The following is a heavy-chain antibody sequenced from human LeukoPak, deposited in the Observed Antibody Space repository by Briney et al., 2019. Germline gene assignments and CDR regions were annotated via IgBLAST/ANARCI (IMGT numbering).Heavy chain of an antibody. CDR3: ARSRTSLPFAT. J-gene: IGHJ3*01. D-gene: IGHD2-15*01. Sequence: AETLSLTCTVSGDSISSYYWSWIRQPPGKGLEWIGYIHYSGNTNYNPSLKSRITISLDTSKNQFFLKLSYVTAADTAVYYCARSRTSLPFATWGQGTMVPVSS. CDR2: IHYSGNT. CDR1: GDSISSYY. V-gene: IGHV4-59*12.